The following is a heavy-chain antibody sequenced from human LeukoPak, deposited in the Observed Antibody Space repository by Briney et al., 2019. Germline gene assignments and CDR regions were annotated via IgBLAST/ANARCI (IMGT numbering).Heavy chain of an antibody. J-gene: IGHJ4*02. CDR1: GASISSGAYY. V-gene: IGHV4-31*03. CDR3: ARGGGSIDY. D-gene: IGHD6-19*01. Sequence: SETLSLACTVSGASISSGAYYWSWIRQHPGKGLEWIGYIYYSGSTYYNPSLKSRVTISVDTSKNQFSLNLSSVTAADTAVYCCARGGGSIDYWGQGILVTVSS. CDR2: IYYSGST.